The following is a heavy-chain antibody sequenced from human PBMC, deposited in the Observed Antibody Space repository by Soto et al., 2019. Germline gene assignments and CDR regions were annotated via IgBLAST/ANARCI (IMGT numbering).Heavy chain of an antibody. J-gene: IGHJ3*01. Sequence: SETLSLTCTVSGGSISSYYWSWIRQPPGKGLEWIGYIYYSGSTNYNPSLKSRVTISVDTSKNQFSLKLSSVTAADTAVYYCARVWGGAFDFWGQGTMVSVSS. CDR1: GGSISSYY. D-gene: IGHD3-10*01. CDR3: ARVWGGAFDF. V-gene: IGHV4-59*01. CDR2: IYYSGST.